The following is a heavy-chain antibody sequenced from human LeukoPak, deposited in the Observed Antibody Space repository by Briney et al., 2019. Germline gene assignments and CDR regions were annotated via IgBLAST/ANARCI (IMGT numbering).Heavy chain of an antibody. CDR3: ARHGSGYDSTMFSWFDP. D-gene: IGHD5-12*01. CDR2: IIPIFGTA. V-gene: IGHV1-69*13. CDR1: GGTFSSYA. J-gene: IGHJ5*02. Sequence: GASVKVSCKASGGTFSSYAISWVRQAPGQGLEWMGGIIPIFGTANYAQKFQGRVTITADESTSTAYMELSSLRSEDTAVYYCARHGSGYDSTMFSWFDPWGQGTLVTVSS.